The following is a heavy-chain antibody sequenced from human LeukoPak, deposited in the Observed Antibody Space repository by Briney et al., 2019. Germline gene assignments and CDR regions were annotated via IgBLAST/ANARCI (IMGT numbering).Heavy chain of an antibody. Sequence: PGGSLRLSCAASGFTFSSYAMHWVRQAPGKGLEWVAVISYDGSNKYYADSVKGRFTISRDNSKNTLYLQMNSLRAEDTAVYYCARDDDPSAFDIWGQGTMVTVSS. D-gene: IGHD5-24*01. CDR1: GFTFSSYA. J-gene: IGHJ3*02. CDR3: ARDDDPSAFDI. V-gene: IGHV3-30-3*01. CDR2: ISYDGSNK.